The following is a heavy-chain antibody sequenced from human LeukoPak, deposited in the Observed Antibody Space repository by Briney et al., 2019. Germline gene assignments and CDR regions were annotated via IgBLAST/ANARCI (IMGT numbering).Heavy chain of an antibody. Sequence: SETLSLTCTVSGGSISSSSYYWGWIRQPPGKGLEWIGSIYYSGSTYYNPSLKSRVTISVDTSKNQFSLKLSSGTAADTAVYYCAREVSRWPYYFDYWGQGTLVTVSS. CDR3: AREVSRWPYYFDY. CDR2: IYYSGST. D-gene: IGHD4-23*01. J-gene: IGHJ4*02. CDR1: GGSISSSSYY. V-gene: IGHV4-39*07.